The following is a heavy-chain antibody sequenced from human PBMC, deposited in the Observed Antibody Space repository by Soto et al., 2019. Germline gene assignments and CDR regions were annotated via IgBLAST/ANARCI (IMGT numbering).Heavy chain of an antibody. V-gene: IGHV3-33*01. CDR1: GFTFSSYG. J-gene: IGHJ1*01. CDR2: IWYDGSNK. CDR3: ARGYCSGGSCLAEYFQH. D-gene: IGHD2-15*01. Sequence: PGGSLRLSCAASGFTFSSYGMHWVRQAPGKGLEWVAVIWYDGSNKYYADSVKGRFTISRDNSKNTLYLQMNSLRAEDTAVYYCARGYCSGGSCLAEYFQHWGQGTLVTVSS.